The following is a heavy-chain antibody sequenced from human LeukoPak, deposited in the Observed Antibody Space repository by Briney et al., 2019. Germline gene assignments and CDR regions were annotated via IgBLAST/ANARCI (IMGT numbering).Heavy chain of an antibody. CDR2: VIPAFGTP. Sequence: SVKVSCKASGGTSSSYAISWVRQAPGQGLEWMGRVIPAFGTPNYAQNFQGRVTITTDESRTTAYMELRSLRSEGTAVYYCVRMKYYDLWSGDDYWGQGTLVTVSS. D-gene: IGHD3-3*01. CDR3: VRMKYYDLWSGDDY. CDR1: GGTSSSYA. J-gene: IGHJ4*02. V-gene: IGHV1-69*05.